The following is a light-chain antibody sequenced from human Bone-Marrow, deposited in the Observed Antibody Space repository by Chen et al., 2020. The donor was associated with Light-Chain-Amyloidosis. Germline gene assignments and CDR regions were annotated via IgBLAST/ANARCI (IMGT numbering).Light chain of an antibody. V-gene: IGKV1-33*01. Sequence: DIQMTQSPSSLSASVGDRVTITCQANQDIDNYLNWYQQKPGKAPNLLIYDASNLETGVPSRFSGRGSGTHFTLTISSLQPEDCATYVCQQYDSLPLTFGGGTKIETK. CDR2: DAS. CDR3: QQYDSLPLT. J-gene: IGKJ4*01. CDR1: QDIDNY.